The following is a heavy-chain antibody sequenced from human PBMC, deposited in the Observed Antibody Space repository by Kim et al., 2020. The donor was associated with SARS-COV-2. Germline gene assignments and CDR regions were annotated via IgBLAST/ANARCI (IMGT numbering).Heavy chain of an antibody. V-gene: IGHV3-23*01. CDR1: GFTFSDYA. J-gene: IGHJ4*02. D-gene: IGHD5-18*01. Sequence: GGSLRLSCAASGFTFSDYAMSWVRQAPGKGLEWVSSISFLGQTTYYADSVKGRFTISRDNSENTVSLQMNSLTGEDTAVYYCAKRGPSRYTDVSGYFNQYFDYWGQGTVVTVSS. CDR2: ISFLGQTT. CDR3: AKRGPSRYTDVSGYFNQYFDY.